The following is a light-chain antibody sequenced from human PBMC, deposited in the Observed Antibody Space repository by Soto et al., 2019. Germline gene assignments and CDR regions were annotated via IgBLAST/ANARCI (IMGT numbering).Light chain of an antibody. CDR3: SSHAGTYPGV. CDR2: DVT. Sequence: QSALTQPRSVSGSPGQSVTISCTGTSSDVGGYNFVSWYQQLPGKAPKLMIYDVTKRPSGVPDRFSGSKSGNTASLTISGLQAEDEADYYCSSHAGTYPGVFGGGTKLTV. J-gene: IGLJ3*02. V-gene: IGLV2-11*01. CDR1: SSDVGGYNF.